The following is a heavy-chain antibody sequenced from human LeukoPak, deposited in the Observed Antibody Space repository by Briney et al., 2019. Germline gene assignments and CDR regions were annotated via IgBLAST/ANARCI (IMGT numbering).Heavy chain of an antibody. J-gene: IGHJ6*04. Sequence: SVKVSCKASGGTFSSYAISWVRQAPGQGLEWMGGIIPIFGTANYAQKFQGRVTITADESTSTAYMELSSLRSEDTAVYYCARAENYDILTGSDYYYYAMDVWGKGTTVTVSS. CDR2: IIPIFGTA. D-gene: IGHD3-9*01. CDR1: GGTFSSYA. CDR3: ARAENYDILTGSDYYYYAMDV. V-gene: IGHV1-69*01.